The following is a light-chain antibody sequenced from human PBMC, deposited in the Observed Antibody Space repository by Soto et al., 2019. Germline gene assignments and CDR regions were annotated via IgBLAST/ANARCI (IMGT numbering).Light chain of an antibody. CDR3: QQYASSPLT. CDR1: QSVRSNY. CDR2: GAS. J-gene: IGKJ4*01. Sequence: EIVLTQSPGTLSLSSGERATLSCRASQSVRSNYLAWYQQKPGQAPRLLIYGASSRATGIPDRFGGSGSGTGVTLTISRLEPEEFAVYYCQQYASSPLTFGGGTKVEIK. V-gene: IGKV3-20*01.